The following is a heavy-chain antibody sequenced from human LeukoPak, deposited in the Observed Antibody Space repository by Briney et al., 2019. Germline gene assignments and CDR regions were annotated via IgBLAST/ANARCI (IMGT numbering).Heavy chain of an antibody. J-gene: IGHJ3*02. V-gene: IGHV3-48*03. Sequence: GGSLRLSCAASGXTFSSYEMNWVRQAPGKGLEWVSYISSSGSTKYYADSVKGRFTISRDNAENSLYLQMNSLRAEDTAVYYRATAPTAFDIWGQGTMVTVPS. CDR2: ISSSGSTK. CDR3: ATAPTAFDI. CDR1: GXTFSSYE.